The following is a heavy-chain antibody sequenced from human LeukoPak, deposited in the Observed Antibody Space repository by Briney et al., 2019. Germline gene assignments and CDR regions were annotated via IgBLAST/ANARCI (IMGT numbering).Heavy chain of an antibody. CDR2: IYYSGST. CDR1: GGSISSSSYY. D-gene: IGHD3-10*01. J-gene: IGHJ6*03. Sequence: PSETLSLTCTVSGGSISSSSYYWGWLRQPPGKGLEWIGSIYYSGSTYYNPSLKSRVTISVDTSKNQFSLKLSSVTAADTAVYYCAREVGSGSYFPYYMDVWGKGTTVTVSS. CDR3: AREVGSGSYFPYYMDV. V-gene: IGHV4-39*02.